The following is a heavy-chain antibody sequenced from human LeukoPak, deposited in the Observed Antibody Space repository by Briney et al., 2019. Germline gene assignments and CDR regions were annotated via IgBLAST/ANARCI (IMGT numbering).Heavy chain of an antibody. D-gene: IGHD6-13*01. CDR3: ARTEQQLIPHDAFDI. CDR1: GFTFSSYW. J-gene: IGHJ3*02. CDR2: IKQDGSEK. Sequence: PGGSLRLSCAASGFTFSSYWMSWVRQAPGKGLEWVANIKQDGSEKYYVDSVRGRFTISRDNAKNSLYLQMNSLRAEDTAVYYCARTEQQLIPHDAFDIWGQGTMVTVSS. V-gene: IGHV3-7*01.